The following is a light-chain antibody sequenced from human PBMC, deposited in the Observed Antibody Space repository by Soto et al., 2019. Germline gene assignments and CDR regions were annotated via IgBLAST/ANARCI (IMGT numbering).Light chain of an antibody. CDR2: DTS. CDR1: QRLSSW. Sequence: DIQMTQSPSILSASVGDRVIITCRASQRLSSWLAWYQQKPGQAPKLLIFDTSNVASGVPSRFSGSGSGTEFTLTISSLHPDDFATYYCQQYDDYWTFGQGTKVGIK. J-gene: IGKJ1*01. CDR3: QQYDDYWT. V-gene: IGKV1-5*01.